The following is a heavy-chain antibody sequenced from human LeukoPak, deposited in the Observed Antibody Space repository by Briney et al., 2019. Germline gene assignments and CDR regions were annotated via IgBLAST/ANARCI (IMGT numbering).Heavy chain of an antibody. CDR3: ARDRGGGFDY. CDR2: IWYGGSNK. CDR1: GFTFSSYG. V-gene: IGHV3-33*01. J-gene: IGHJ4*02. D-gene: IGHD3-16*01. Sequence: GGSLRLSCAASGFTFSSYGMHWVRQAPGKGLEWVAVIWYGGSNKYYADSVKGRFTISRDNSTTTLYLQMNSLRAEDTAVYYCARDRGGGFDYWGQGTLVTVSS.